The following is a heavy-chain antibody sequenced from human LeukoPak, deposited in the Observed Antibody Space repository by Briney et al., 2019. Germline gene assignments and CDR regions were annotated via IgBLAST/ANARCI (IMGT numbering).Heavy chain of an antibody. D-gene: IGHD1-1*01. CDR1: GFSSSSYS. CDR2: SSDSNSKV. Sequence: GGSLRLSCVASGFSSSSYSMNWVRQAPGKGLVWVSSSSDSNSKVYYADSVKGRFTISRDNAKNSLYLQMNSLRADDTAVYYCARETLEAFDIWGQGTMVTVSS. V-gene: IGHV3-21*01. J-gene: IGHJ3*02. CDR3: ARETLEAFDI.